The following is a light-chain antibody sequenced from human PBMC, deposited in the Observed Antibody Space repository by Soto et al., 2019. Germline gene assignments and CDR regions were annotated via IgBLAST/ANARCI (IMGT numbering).Light chain of an antibody. CDR3: QQCYSTPLP. CDR1: QTISNY. Sequence: DIQMTQSPSSLSASVGDRVTITFRASQTISNYLNWYQQQPGKAPKLLIYAASSLQSGVPSRFSGSGSGTDFTLTISSLQPEDFATYYCQQCYSTPLPFGGGTKV. V-gene: IGKV1-39*01. J-gene: IGKJ4*01. CDR2: AAS.